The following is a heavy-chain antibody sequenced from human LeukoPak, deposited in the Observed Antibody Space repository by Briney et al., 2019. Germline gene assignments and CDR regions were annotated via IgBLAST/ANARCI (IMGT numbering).Heavy chain of an antibody. CDR3: AKDKSQVGVDSASTLVDH. J-gene: IGHJ4*02. CDR1: GFTFRNFG. Sequence: GGSLRLSCAASGFTFRNFGMHWVRQAPGKGLEWVAFIRFDGRDEYYVDSLKGRFTISRDNSKNTVYLQTNGLTSEDTALYYCAKDKSQVGVDSASTLVDHWGQGTLVIVSS. V-gene: IGHV3-30*02. CDR2: IRFDGRDE. D-gene: IGHD2-8*02.